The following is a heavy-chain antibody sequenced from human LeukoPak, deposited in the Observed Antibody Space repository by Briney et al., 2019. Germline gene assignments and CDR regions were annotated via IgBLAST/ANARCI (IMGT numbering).Heavy chain of an antibody. CDR1: GGSFGNYY. CDR3: ARGPLVVPAAISHWFDP. Sequence: SETLSLTCTVSGGSFGNYYWSWIRQPPGKGLEWIGYIYDSGTTNYNPSLKSRVTISVDTSKNQFSLKLSSVTAADTAVYYCARGPLVVPAAISHWFDPWGQGTLVAVSS. V-gene: IGHV4-59*01. J-gene: IGHJ5*02. D-gene: IGHD2-2*01. CDR2: IYDSGTT.